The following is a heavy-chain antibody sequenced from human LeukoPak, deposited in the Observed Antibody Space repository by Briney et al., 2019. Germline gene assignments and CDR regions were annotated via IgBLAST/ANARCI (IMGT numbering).Heavy chain of an antibody. CDR3: AKDEGGAARGDY. CDR2: ISFDGTTK. J-gene: IGHJ4*02. D-gene: IGHD6-6*01. CDR1: GFIFSTYG. V-gene: IGHV3-30*18. Sequence: GGSLRFSCAASGFIFSTYGMHWVRQAPGKGLEWVAVISFDGTTKYYADSVKGRFTISRDNSKNTVHLQMNSLRPDDTAVYYCAKDEGGAARGDYWGQGTLVTVSS.